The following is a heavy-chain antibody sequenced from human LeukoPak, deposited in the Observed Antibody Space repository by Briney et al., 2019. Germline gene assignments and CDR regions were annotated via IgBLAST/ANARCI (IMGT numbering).Heavy chain of an antibody. D-gene: IGHD3-10*01. CDR2: INYSGST. CDR1: GDSINNYY. V-gene: IGHV4-59*01. CDR3: ARDGLLWFGELSAAFDI. Sequence: SETLSLTCSVSGDSINNYYWSWIRQPPEKGLEWIGFINYSGSTNYNPSLKSRVAISVDTSKNQFSLKLTSVTAADTAVYYCARDGLLWFGELSAAFDIWGQGTMVTVSS. J-gene: IGHJ3*02.